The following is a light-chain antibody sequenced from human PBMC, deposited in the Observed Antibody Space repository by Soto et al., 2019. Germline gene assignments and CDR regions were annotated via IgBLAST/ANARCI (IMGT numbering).Light chain of an antibody. CDR1: SSDVGGYNY. J-gene: IGLJ1*01. Sequence: ALTQPRSVSGSPGQSVTISCTGTSSDVGGYNYVSWYQQHPGKAPKLMIYDVSKRPSGVPDRFSGSKSGNTASLTISGLQAEDEADYYCCSYAGSYTYVFGTGTRSPS. CDR3: CSYAGSYTYV. V-gene: IGLV2-11*01. CDR2: DVS.